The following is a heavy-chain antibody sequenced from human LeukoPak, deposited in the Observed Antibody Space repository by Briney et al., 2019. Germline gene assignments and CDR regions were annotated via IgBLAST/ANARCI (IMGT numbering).Heavy chain of an antibody. CDR2: IYPGDSDT. CDR1: GYSFTSYW. CDR3: ARPRNYDSSGYSGFDY. D-gene: IGHD3-22*01. Sequence: NRGESLKISCKGSGYSFTSYWIGWVRQMPGKGLEWMGIIYPGDSDTRYSPSFQGQVTISADKSISTAYLQWSSLKASDTAMYYCARPRNYDSSGYSGFDYWGQGTLVTVSS. V-gene: IGHV5-51*01. J-gene: IGHJ4*02.